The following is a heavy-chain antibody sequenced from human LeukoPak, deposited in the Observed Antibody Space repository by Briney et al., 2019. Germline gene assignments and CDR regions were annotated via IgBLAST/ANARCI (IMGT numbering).Heavy chain of an antibody. CDR3: DSGYDSVSVD. V-gene: IGHV3-30*03. CDR1: GSTFSSYG. D-gene: IGHD5-12*01. Sequence: PGRSLRLSCAASGSTFSSYGMHWVRQAPGKGLEWVAVISYDGSNKYYADSVKGRFTISRDNSKNTLYLQMNSLRAEDTAVYYCDSGYDSVSVDWGQGTLVTVSS. CDR2: ISYDGSNK. J-gene: IGHJ4*02.